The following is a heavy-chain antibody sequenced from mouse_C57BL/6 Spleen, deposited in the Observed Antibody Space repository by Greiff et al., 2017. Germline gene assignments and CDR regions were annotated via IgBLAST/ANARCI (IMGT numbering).Heavy chain of an antibody. J-gene: IGHJ2*01. CDR2: IYPGSGST. CDR3: ARGDYDEYYFDY. D-gene: IGHD2-4*01. Sequence: QVQLQQPGAELVKPGASGKMSCKASGYTFTSYWITWVKQRPGQGLEWIGDIYPGSGSTNYNEKFKSKATLTVDTSSSTAYMQLSSLTSEDSAVYYCARGDYDEYYFDYWGQGTTLTVSS. V-gene: IGHV1-55*01. CDR1: GYTFTSYW.